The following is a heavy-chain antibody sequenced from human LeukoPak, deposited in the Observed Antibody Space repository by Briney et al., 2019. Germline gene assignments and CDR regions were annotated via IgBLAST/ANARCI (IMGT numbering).Heavy chain of an antibody. V-gene: IGHV3-21*01. J-gene: IGHJ4*02. CDR3: ARAYCSSISCYYYFDY. Sequence: GGSLRLSCAASGFTFSTYGMNWVRQAPGKGLEWVPSISSSSSHIYYADPVKGRFTISRDNAKNSLYLQMNSLRAEDTAVYYCARAYCSSISCYYYFDYWGQGTLVTVSS. CDR1: GFTFSTYG. D-gene: IGHD2-2*01. CDR2: ISSSSSHI.